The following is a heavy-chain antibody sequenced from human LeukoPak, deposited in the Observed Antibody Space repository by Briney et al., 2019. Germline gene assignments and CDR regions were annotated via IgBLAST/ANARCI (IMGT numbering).Heavy chain of an antibody. Sequence: GGSLRLSCAASGFTFSSYGMHWVRQAPGKGLEWVAVISYDGSNKYYADSVKGRFTISRDNSKNTLYLQMNSLRAEDTAVYYCAKVPYDFWSGYCLDYWGQGTLVTVSS. CDR2: ISYDGSNK. D-gene: IGHD3-3*01. CDR3: AKVPYDFWSGYCLDY. J-gene: IGHJ4*02. CDR1: GFTFSSYG. V-gene: IGHV3-30*18.